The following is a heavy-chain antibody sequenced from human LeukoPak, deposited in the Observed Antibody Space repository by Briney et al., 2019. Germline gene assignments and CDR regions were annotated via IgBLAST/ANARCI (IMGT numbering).Heavy chain of an antibody. J-gene: IGHJ4*02. D-gene: IGHD4-17*01. Sequence: GGSLRLSCAASGFTFSDYWMSWVRQEPGKGLAWVANIRQDGGDFNYVDSVKGRFTISRDNARNSLFLQMNNLRVEDTAVYYYAVTTRSRAFDYWGQGTLVTVSS. CDR2: IRQDGGDF. CDR3: AVTTRSRAFDY. V-gene: IGHV3-7*01. CDR1: GFTFSDYW.